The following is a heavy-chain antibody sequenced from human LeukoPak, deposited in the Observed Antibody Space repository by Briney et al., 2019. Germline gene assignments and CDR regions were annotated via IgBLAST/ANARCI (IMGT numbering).Heavy chain of an antibody. J-gene: IGHJ3*02. CDR1: GGSISGYY. Sequence: SETLSLTCTVSGGSISGYYWSWIRQPPGKGLEWIGYIYYSGSTNYNPSLKSRVTISVDTSKNQFSLKLSSVTAADTAVYYCARLQAPHYYDSSGYEHDAFDIWGQGTMVTVSS. V-gene: IGHV4-59*08. CDR3: ARLQAPHYYDSSGYEHDAFDI. D-gene: IGHD3-22*01. CDR2: IYYSGST.